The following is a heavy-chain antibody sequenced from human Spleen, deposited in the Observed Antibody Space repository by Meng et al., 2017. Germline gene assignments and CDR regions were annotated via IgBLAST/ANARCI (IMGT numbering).Heavy chain of an antibody. J-gene: IGHJ4*02. Sequence: QVRLQRWGAGLLKPSGTLSLPWFVSGGSLSDYYWSWIRQPPGKGLEWIGEINHNGSTNYNPSLESRATISVDTSQNNLSLKLSSVTAADSAVYYCARGPTTMAHDFDYWGQGTLVTVSS. CDR1: GGSLSDYY. CDR2: INHNGST. V-gene: IGHV4-34*01. D-gene: IGHD4-11*01. CDR3: ARGPTTMAHDFDY.